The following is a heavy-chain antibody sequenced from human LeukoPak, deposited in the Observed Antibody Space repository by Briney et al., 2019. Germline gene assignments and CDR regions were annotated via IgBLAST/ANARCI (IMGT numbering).Heavy chain of an antibody. J-gene: IGHJ4*02. CDR1: GGSISSSNW. V-gene: IGHV4-4*02. CDR2: IYHSGST. Sequence: SGTLSLTCAVSGGSISSSNWWSWVRQPPGKGLGWIGEIYHSGSTNYNPSLKSRVTISVDKSKNQFSLKLSSVTAADTAVYYCASRDMGFGPFDYWGQGTLVTVSS. D-gene: IGHD3-10*01. CDR3: ASRDMGFGPFDY.